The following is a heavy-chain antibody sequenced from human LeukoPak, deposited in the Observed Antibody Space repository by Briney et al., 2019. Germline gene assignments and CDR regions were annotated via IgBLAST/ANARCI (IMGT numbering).Heavy chain of an antibody. V-gene: IGHV3-23*01. Sequence: GGSLRLSCAASGFTFSSFGMSWVRQAPGKGLEWVSTISGSGGIIDYADSVKGRFTLSRDNSRNMVYLQMNSLRAEDTAVYYCAKDLPDYGDYIEGYWGQGTLVTVSS. CDR2: ISGSGGII. CDR1: GFTFSSFG. D-gene: IGHD4-17*01. CDR3: AKDLPDYGDYIEGY. J-gene: IGHJ4*02.